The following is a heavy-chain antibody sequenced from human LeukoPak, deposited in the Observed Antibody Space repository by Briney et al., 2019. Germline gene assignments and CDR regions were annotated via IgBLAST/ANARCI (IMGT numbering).Heavy chain of an antibody. CDR3: ARVGDTESLQWLPSSYFDY. D-gene: IGHD3-22*01. Sequence: SETLSLTCAVYGGSFSGYYWSWIRQPPGKGLEWIGEINHSGSTNYNPSLKSRVTISVDTSKNQFSLKLSSVTAADTAVYYCARVGDTESLQWLPSSYFDYWGQGTLVTVSS. CDR2: INHSGST. V-gene: IGHV4-34*01. J-gene: IGHJ4*02. CDR1: GGSFSGYY.